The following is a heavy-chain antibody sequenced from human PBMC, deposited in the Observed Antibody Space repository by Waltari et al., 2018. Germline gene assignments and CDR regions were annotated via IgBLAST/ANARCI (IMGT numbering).Heavy chain of an antibody. Sequence: EVQLVESGGGLVQPGGSLRLSCAASGFTFSSYWMHWVRQAPGKGLVWVSRINSVGISTSDADSVNGRFTISRDNAKNTLYLQMNSLRAEDTAVYYCARDAGRDGYNYFDYWGQGTLVTVSS. J-gene: IGHJ4*02. D-gene: IGHD5-12*01. CDR1: GFTFSSYW. CDR2: INSVGIST. V-gene: IGHV3-74*01. CDR3: ARDAGRDGYNYFDY.